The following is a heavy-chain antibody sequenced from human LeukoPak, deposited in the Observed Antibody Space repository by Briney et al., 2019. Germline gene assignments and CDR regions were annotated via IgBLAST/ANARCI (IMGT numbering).Heavy chain of an antibody. CDR3: AKDWDYYDSSGPFDY. Sequence: GSLRLSCAASGFTFSSYGMHWVRQAPGKGLEWVAVISYDGSNKYYADSVKGRFTISRDNSKNTLYLQMNSLRAEDTAVYYCAKDWDYYDSSGPFDYWGQGTLVTVSS. CDR2: ISYDGSNK. CDR1: GFTFSSYG. J-gene: IGHJ4*02. V-gene: IGHV3-30*18. D-gene: IGHD3-22*01.